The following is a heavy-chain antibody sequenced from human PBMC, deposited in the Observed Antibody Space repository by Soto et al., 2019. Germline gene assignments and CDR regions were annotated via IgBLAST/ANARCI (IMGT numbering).Heavy chain of an antibody. CDR3: AKVHYSGNYYNY. V-gene: IGHV3-23*01. CDR2: LSGSGVTT. J-gene: IGHJ4*02. CDR1: GFAFNNYA. Sequence: PGGSLRLSCAAPGFAFNNYAMSWVRQAPGKGLEWVSDLSGSGVTTHYADSVKGRFTISRDNSKNTLYLQMNSLRAEDTAVYYCAKVHYSGNYYNYWGQGTLVTVSS. D-gene: IGHD1-26*01.